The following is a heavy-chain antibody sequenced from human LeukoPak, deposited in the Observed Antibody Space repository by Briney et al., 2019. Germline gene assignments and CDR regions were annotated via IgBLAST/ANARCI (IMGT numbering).Heavy chain of an antibody. CDR2: IQSDGSYK. V-gene: IGHV3-30*02. D-gene: IGHD1-26*01. J-gene: IGHJ4*02. CDR3: AKGGPTGSNYFDF. Sequence: GGSLRLSCAASGFTVSSNYMSWVRQAPGKGLEHLAFIQSDGSYKYHADSVKGRFTISRDNSKNTLYLQMNGLRGDDTAVYYCAKGGPTGSNYFDFWGQGTLVTVSS. CDR1: GFTVSSNY.